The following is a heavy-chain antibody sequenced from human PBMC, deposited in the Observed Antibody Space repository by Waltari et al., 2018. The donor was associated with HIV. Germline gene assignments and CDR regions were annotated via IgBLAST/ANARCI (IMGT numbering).Heavy chain of an antibody. CDR1: GGSISSSSYY. CDR3: ARHATAAPVDY. J-gene: IGHJ4*02. V-gene: IGHV4-39*01. Sequence: QLQLQESGPGLVKPSETLSLTCTVSGGSISSSSYYWGWIRQPPGKGLEWIGSIYYSGSTYYNPSLKGRVTISVDTSKNQFSLKLSSVTAADTAVYYCARHATAAPVDYWGQGTLVTVSS. D-gene: IGHD1-1*01. CDR2: IYYSGST.